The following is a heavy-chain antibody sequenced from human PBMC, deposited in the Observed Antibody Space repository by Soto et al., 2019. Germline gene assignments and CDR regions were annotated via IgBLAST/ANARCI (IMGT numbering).Heavy chain of an antibody. J-gene: IGHJ4*02. CDR2: ISAYNGNT. V-gene: IGHV1-18*01. Sequence: QVQLVQSGAEVKKPGASVKVSCKASGYTFTSYGISWVRQAPGQGREWMGWISAYNGNTNYAQKLQGRFTMTKDTSTSTADMELRSRRADDTDVYYSARESSSSCHDYGGQGTLVTVSS. D-gene: IGHD6-13*01. CDR1: GYTFTSYG. CDR3: ARESSSSCHDY.